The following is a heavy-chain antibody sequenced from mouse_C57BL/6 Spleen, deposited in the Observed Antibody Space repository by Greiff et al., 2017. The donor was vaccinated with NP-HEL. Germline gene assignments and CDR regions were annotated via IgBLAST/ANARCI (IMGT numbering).Heavy chain of an antibody. D-gene: IGHD2-5*01. V-gene: IGHV1-69*01. Sequence: QVQLQQSGAELVMPGASVKLSCKASGYTFTSYWMHWVKQRPGQGLEWIGEIDPSDSYTNYNQKFKGKSTLTVDKSSSTAYMQLSSLTSEDSAVYYCARGYYSNLYAMDYWGQGTSVTVSS. CDR1: GYTFTSYW. CDR2: IDPSDSYT. CDR3: ARGYYSNLYAMDY. J-gene: IGHJ4*01.